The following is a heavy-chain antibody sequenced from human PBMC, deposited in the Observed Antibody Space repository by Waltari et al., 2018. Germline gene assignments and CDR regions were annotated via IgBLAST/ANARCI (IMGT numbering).Heavy chain of an antibody. CDR1: GGTFSSYA. D-gene: IGHD3-10*01. J-gene: IGHJ3*02. CDR2: NNPDFGTA. V-gene: IGHV1-69*13. Sequence: QVQLVQSGAGVKKPGSSVKVSCKASGGTFSSYAISWVRQARGQGLEWMGGNNPDFGTANYAQECQGIVTITENASTSTAYIERSRLIDEETALYCCASDPVLYFNAAFDIWGQGTMVTVSS. CDR3: ASDPVLYFNAAFDI.